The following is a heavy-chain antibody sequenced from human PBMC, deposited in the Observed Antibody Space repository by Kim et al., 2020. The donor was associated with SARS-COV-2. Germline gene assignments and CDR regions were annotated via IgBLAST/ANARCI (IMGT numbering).Heavy chain of an antibody. V-gene: IGHV4-39*01. J-gene: IGHJ6*02. CDR3: ARWGGVAGGYYYYGMDV. CDR2: IYYSGST. CDR1: GGSISSSSYY. D-gene: IGHD6-19*01. Sequence: SETLSLTCTVSGGSISSSSYYWGWIRQPPGKGLEWIGSIYYSGSTYYNPSLKSRVTISVDTSKNQFSLKLSSVTAADTAVYYCARWGGVAGGYYYYGMDVWGQGTTVTVSS.